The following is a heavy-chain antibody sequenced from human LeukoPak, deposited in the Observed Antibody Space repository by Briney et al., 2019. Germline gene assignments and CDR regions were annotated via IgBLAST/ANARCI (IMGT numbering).Heavy chain of an antibody. D-gene: IGHD3-22*01. CDR1: GFTFDDYG. CDR2: ISSSSYI. V-gene: IGHV3-69-1*01. CDR3: ARVLSYYYDSSGYPDY. J-gene: IGHJ4*02. Sequence: PGESLRLSCAASGFTFDDYGMNWVRQVPGKGLEWVSSISSSSYIYYADSVKGRFTISRDNAKNSLYLQMNSLRAEDTAVYYCARVLSYYYDSSGYPDYWGQGTLVTVSS.